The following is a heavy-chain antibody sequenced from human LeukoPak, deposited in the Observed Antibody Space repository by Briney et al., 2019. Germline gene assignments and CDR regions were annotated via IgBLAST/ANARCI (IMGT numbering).Heavy chain of an antibody. CDR1: GFTFSPYW. J-gene: IGHJ4*02. V-gene: IGHV3-74*01. Sequence: GGSLRLSCAASGFTFSPYWMHWVRQVPGKGLVWVSDINSDGTITHYADSVKGRFTVSRDNAQDTLYLQMNSLRAEDTAVYYCAKVAPAAAGTGYWGQGTLVTVSS. D-gene: IGHD6-13*01. CDR3: AKVAPAAAGTGY. CDR2: INSDGTIT.